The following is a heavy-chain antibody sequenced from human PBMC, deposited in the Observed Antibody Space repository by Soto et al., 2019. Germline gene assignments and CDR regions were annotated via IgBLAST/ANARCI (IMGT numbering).Heavy chain of an antibody. CDR1: GGSFSGYY. D-gene: IGHD3-22*01. V-gene: IGHV4-34*01. J-gene: IGHJ6*02. CDR2: INHSGST. CDR3: ARGRYYYDSSGYYYDYYYYYGMDV. Sequence: PSETLSLTCAVYGGSFSGYYWSWIRQPPGKGLEWIGEINHSGSTNYNPSLKSRVTISVDTSKNQFSLKLSSVTAADTAVYYCARGRYYYDSSGYYYDYYYYYGMDVWGQGTTVTSP.